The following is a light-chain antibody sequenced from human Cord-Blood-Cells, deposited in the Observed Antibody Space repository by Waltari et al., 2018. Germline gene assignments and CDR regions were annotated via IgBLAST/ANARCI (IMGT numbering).Light chain of an antibody. CDR2: EGS. CDR3: CSYAGV. CDR1: SSDVGSYNL. Sequence: SITISCTGTSSDVGSYNLVSWYQQHPGKAPKLMIYEGSKRPSGVSNRFSGSKSGNTASLTISGLQAEDEADYYCCSYAGVFGGGTKLTVL. V-gene: IGLV2-23*01. J-gene: IGLJ3*02.